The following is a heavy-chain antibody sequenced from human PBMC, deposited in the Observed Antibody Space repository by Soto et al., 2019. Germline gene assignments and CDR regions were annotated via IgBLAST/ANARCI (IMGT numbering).Heavy chain of an antibody. CDR3: VKSRGGNNFDFFD. V-gene: IGHV3-64D*06. CDR1: GFTFSSFA. Sequence: EVQLVESGGGLVQSGGSLRLSCAASGFTFSSFALHWVRQAPRKGLEYISGVRGNGDPPFYADSVKGRFTISRDNSQKTFYLQMTALNVDDTAVYYCVKSRGGNNFDFFDWGQGTLVTVSS. J-gene: IGHJ4*02. CDR2: VRGNGDPP. D-gene: IGHD5-12*01.